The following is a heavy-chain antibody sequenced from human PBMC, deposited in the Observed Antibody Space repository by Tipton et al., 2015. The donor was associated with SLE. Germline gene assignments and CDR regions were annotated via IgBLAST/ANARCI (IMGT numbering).Heavy chain of an antibody. CDR1: GASIRSQY. D-gene: IGHD5-24*01. Sequence: TLSLTCSVSGASIRSQYWGWIRQPPGKGLEWIGYIYHSGYSSTNYNPSLKSRVTLSVDTSKNQLSLKLSSVTAADTAIYYCTIGQGWLPDYWGQGTLVTVSS. J-gene: IGHJ4*02. CDR2: IYHSGYSST. CDR3: TIGQGWLPDY. V-gene: IGHV4-59*11.